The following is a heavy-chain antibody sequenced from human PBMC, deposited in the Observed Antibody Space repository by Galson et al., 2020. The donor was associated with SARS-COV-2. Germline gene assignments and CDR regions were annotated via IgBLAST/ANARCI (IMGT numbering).Heavy chain of an antibody. D-gene: IGHD6-19*01. V-gene: IGHV3-11*01. J-gene: IGHJ4*02. CDR2: ITRSSTFI. Sequence: GGSLRLSCAASGFTFSDYHMSWIRQAPGKGLEWVSYITRSSTFIYYADPVKGRFTISRDNADNSSYLEINSLRAEDTAVYYCARSYSNGWSSNPARGHYLDYWGQGTLVTVSS. CDR1: GFTFSDYH. CDR3: ARSYSNGWSSNPARGHYLDY.